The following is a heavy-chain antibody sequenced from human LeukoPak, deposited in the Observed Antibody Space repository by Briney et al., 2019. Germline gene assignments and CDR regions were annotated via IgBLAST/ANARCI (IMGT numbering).Heavy chain of an antibody. Sequence: PGESLNISCSGSGYSFTSYWIGWVRQMPGKGLEWMGIIYPGDSDTRYSPSFQGQVTISADKSITTAYLQWSSLKASDTAMYYCARRYYDFWSGSYFDYWGQGTLVTVSS. V-gene: IGHV5-51*03. CDR2: IYPGDSDT. D-gene: IGHD3-3*01. J-gene: IGHJ4*02. CDR1: GYSFTSYW. CDR3: ARRYYDFWSGSYFDY.